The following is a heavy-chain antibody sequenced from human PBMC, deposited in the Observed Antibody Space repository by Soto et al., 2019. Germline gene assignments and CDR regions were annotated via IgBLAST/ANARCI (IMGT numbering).Heavy chain of an antibody. Sequence: EVQLVESGGGLVQPGGSLRLSCAASGFTFSTHSMNWVRQAPGKGLEWISYITSSSGTMYADSVKGRFTISRDNAKNSLYLQMNSRRDEDTAVYFCVGEVGFQLIYWGQGTLVTVSS. V-gene: IGHV3-48*02. CDR2: ITSSSGT. D-gene: IGHD2-2*01. CDR1: GFTFSTHS. CDR3: VGEVGFQLIY. J-gene: IGHJ4*02.